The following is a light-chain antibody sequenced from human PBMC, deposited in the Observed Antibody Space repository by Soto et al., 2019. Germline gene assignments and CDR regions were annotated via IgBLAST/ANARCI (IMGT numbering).Light chain of an antibody. V-gene: IGLV2-14*01. J-gene: IGLJ3*02. CDR2: EVT. CDR1: TSDVGSHNF. Sequence: QSVLTQPASVSGSPGQSITISCTGTTSDVGSHNFVSWYQQLPGRAPKLLIYEVTNRPSGTSNRFSGSKSGNTASLTISGLHAEDEADYYCSSFTNSILVFGGGTQLTVL. CDR3: SSFTNSILV.